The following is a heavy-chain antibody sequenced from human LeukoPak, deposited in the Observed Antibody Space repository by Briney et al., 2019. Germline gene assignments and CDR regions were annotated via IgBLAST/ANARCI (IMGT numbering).Heavy chain of an antibody. CDR3: AREMRLRQYMDV. Sequence: PSETLSLTCAVYDGSLSGYYWSWIRQPPGKGLEWIGEINHSGSTNYNPSLKSRVTISVDTSKNQVSLKLTSVTAADTAVYFCAREMRLRQYMDVWGKGTSVTISS. CDR2: INHSGST. CDR1: DGSLSGYY. D-gene: IGHD4-17*01. V-gene: IGHV4-34*01. J-gene: IGHJ6*03.